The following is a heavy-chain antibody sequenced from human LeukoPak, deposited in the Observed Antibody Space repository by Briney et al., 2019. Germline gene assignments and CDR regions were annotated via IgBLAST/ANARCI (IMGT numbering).Heavy chain of an antibody. Sequence: GGSLRLSCAASGFTFSSYSMNWVRQAPGKGLEWVSSISSSSSYIYYADSVKGRFTISRDNAKNSLYLQMNSLRAEDTAVYYCAKAQDIVVVPAAMDHWGQGTLVTVSS. D-gene: IGHD2-2*01. V-gene: IGHV3-21*01. CDR1: GFTFSSYS. CDR3: AKAQDIVVVPAAMDH. CDR2: ISSSSSYI. J-gene: IGHJ4*02.